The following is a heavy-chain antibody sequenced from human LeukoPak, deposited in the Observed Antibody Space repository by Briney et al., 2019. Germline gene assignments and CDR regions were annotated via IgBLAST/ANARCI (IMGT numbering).Heavy chain of an antibody. CDR3: ARLYVSGSWYRGYYFDY. D-gene: IGHD6-13*01. J-gene: IGHJ4*02. CDR2: INWNGGST. CDR1: GFTFDDYG. Sequence: GGSLRLSCAASGFTFDDYGMSWVRQPPGKGLEWVSGINWNGGSTGYADSVKGRFTISRDNAKNSLYLQMNSLRAEDTALYYCARLYVSGSWYRGYYFDYWGQGTLVTVSS. V-gene: IGHV3-20*04.